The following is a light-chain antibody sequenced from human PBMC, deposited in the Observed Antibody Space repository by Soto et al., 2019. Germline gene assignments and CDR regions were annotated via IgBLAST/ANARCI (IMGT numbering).Light chain of an antibody. CDR2: EVN. Sequence: QSALTQHPSASGSPGQSVAISCTGTSSDVGGYNYVSWYQQHPGKAPKLMIYEVNKRPSGVPDRFSGSKSGNTASLTVSGLQAEDDADYYCSSYAGSSNVFGTGTKVTV. V-gene: IGLV2-8*01. CDR3: SSYAGSSNV. CDR1: SSDVGGYNY. J-gene: IGLJ1*01.